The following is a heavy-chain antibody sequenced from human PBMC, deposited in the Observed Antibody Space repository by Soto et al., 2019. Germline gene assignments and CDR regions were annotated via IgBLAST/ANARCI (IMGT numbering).Heavy chain of an antibody. J-gene: IGHJ4*02. Sequence: EVQLVESGGGLVQPGGSLRLSCAASGFTFSDHYMDWVRQAPGKGLEWVGRIRNKANSYSTDYVASVKGRFTISRDDSQNSLYLQTNSLKTEGAAVYYGARRMTGSPPADGGYWGQGTLVTVSS. CDR3: ARRMTGSPPADGGY. V-gene: IGHV3-72*01. D-gene: IGHD1-20*01. CDR2: IRNKANSYST. CDR1: GFTFSDHY.